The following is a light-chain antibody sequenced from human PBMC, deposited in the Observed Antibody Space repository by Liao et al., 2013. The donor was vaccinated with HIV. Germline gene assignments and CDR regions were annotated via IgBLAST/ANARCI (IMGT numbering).Light chain of an antibody. CDR3: QAWDSTIAYV. CDR2: QDT. Sequence: SYELTQPPSVSVSPGQTASITCSGDKLGHKYACWYQQRPGQSPVLVIYQDTKRPSGIPERFSGSNSGNTATLTISGTQAMDEADYYCQAWDSTIAYVFGTGTKVTVL. J-gene: IGLJ1*01. V-gene: IGLV3-1*01. CDR1: KLGHKY.